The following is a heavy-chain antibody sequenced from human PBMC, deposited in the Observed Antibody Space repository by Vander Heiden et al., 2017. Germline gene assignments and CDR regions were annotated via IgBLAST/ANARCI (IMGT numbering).Heavy chain of an antibody. CDR3: AHTVCCGIVPERGFDS. V-gene: IGHV2-5*02. Sequence: QITLKESGPTLVKPTQTLTLTCTFPGFSLSNRGVGVGWIRQPPGKALEWLALIYWDDDKRYTSPSLKSRLTITKDTSKNQVVLAMTNMDPVDTATYYCAHTVCCGIVPERGFDSWGQGTLVTVST. CDR1: GFSLSNRGVG. D-gene: IGHD1-26*01. CDR2: IYWDDDK. J-gene: IGHJ4*02.